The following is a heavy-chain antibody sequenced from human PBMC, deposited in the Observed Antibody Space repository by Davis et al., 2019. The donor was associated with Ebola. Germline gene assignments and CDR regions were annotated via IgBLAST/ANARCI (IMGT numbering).Heavy chain of an antibody. CDR2: IHPKNGDT. CDR1: GYTFSDYY. CDR3: TRRINVIQGVIWWFDP. Sequence: ASVKVSCKASGYTFSDYYIHWVRQAPGQGLEWMGWIHPKNGDTNHAQKFQGSVTMTRDTSISTAYMELSRLRSDDTAVYYCTRRINVIQGVIWWFDPWGQGTLVTVSS. J-gene: IGHJ5*02. V-gene: IGHV1-2*02. D-gene: IGHD3-10*01.